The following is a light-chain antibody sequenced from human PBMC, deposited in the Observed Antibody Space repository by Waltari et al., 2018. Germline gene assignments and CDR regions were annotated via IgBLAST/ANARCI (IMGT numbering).Light chain of an antibody. V-gene: IGKV3-20*01. CDR3: QQYGSSPLT. CDR1: QSVSSSH. J-gene: IGKJ4*01. CDR2: GAS. Sequence: EIVLTQSPGTLSLSPGERATLSCRATQSVSSSHLAWYQQKPGQAPRLLISGASSSATGIPDRFSASGSGTDFTLTISRLEPEDFAVYYCQQYGSSPLTFGGGTKVEIK.